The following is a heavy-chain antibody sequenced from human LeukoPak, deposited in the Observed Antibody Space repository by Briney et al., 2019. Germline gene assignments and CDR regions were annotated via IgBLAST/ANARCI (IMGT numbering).Heavy chain of an antibody. Sequence: ASVTVSFKFSVYTLTKLSMNWVRQAPGKGLEWMGGFDPEDGEAIYAQKFQGRVTMTEDTSTDTAYMELSSLRSEDTAVYYCATDPASLVVVAASWGQGTLVTVSS. CDR2: FDPEDGEA. CDR1: VYTLTKLS. CDR3: ATDPASLVVVAAS. D-gene: IGHD2-15*01. J-gene: IGHJ4*02. V-gene: IGHV1-24*01.